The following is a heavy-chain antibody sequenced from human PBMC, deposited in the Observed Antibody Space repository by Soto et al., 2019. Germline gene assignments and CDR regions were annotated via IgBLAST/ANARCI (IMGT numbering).Heavy chain of an antibody. J-gene: IGHJ4*02. CDR2: ITTDKGKT. V-gene: IGHV1-18*01. Sequence: QVQLVQSGPEVKKPGASVKVSCKTSGYTFTSFGISWVRQAPGQGLEWMGWITTDKGKTNYAQKVQGRVTMTTDTSTSTAYMELRSLRSDDTAVYYCATRSPAFDYWGQGPLVTVSS. CDR3: ATRSPAFDY. CDR1: GYTFTSFG.